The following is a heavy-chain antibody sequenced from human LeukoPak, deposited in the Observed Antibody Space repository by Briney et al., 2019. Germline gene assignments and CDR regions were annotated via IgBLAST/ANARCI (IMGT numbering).Heavy chain of an antibody. Sequence: ASVKVSCKASGYTFTSYYMHWVRQAPGQGLEWMGIINPSGGSTSYAQKFQGRVTMTRDTSTSTVYMELSSLRSEDTAVYYCARDTVDRIAVAPENYWGPGTLVTVSS. D-gene: IGHD6-19*01. CDR1: GYTFTSYY. CDR2: INPSGGST. CDR3: ARDTVDRIAVAPENY. V-gene: IGHV1-46*01. J-gene: IGHJ4*02.